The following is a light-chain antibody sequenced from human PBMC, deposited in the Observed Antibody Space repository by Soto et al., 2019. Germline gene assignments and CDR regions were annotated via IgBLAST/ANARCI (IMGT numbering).Light chain of an antibody. CDR2: GAS. CDR3: QQSYSSPGFT. CDR1: QRISSY. Sequence: DIQMTQSPSSLSASVGDRVTINCRASQRISSYLNWYQQKPGKAPTLLIYGASSLQSGVPSRFSGSGSGTDFTLTISSLQPEDFATYYCQQSYSSPGFTFGPGTKVDNK. J-gene: IGKJ3*01. V-gene: IGKV1-39*01.